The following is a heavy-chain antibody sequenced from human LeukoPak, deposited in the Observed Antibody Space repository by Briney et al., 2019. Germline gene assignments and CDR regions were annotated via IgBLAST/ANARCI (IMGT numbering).Heavy chain of an antibody. Sequence: GASVKVSCKASGYTFSNYAIHWVRQAPGQRFEWMGWINAGNGHTKYSQNFQGRVTITRDSSVSTAYMELSSLTSEDTAVYYCARGIWSARTVDYYLDYWGQGTLVTVSS. V-gene: IGHV1-3*01. D-gene: IGHD2-21*01. CDR2: INAGNGHT. CDR1: GYTFSNYA. J-gene: IGHJ4*02. CDR3: ARGIWSARTVDYYLDY.